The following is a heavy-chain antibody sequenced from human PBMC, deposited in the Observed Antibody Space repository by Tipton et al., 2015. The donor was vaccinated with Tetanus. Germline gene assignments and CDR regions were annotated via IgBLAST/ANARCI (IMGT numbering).Heavy chain of an antibody. J-gene: IGHJ4*02. V-gene: IGHV1-8*01. Sequence: QSGAEVKKPGASVRVSCKAFAYAFSSYDLNWVRQATGQGLEWLGYMDPKTGRAAYGQRFQGRVTMTSSISITTAYMELRNLRSDDTAVYYCARGNRGSSWYLWGQGTLVTVSS. CDR2: MDPKTGRA. D-gene: IGHD6-13*01. CDR3: ARGNRGSSWYL. CDR1: AYAFSSYD.